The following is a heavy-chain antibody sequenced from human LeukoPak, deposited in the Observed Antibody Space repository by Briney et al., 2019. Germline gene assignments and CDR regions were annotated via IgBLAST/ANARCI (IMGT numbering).Heavy chain of an antibody. Sequence: ASVKVSCKASGYTFTSYDINWVRQAPGQGLEWMGWINPNSGDTNYALKFQGRVTMTRDTSISTAYMDLSRLKSDDTAVYYCTRDENLVTMMIYHRWFDPWGQGTLVTVSS. D-gene: IGHD3-22*01. J-gene: IGHJ5*02. CDR1: GYTFTSYD. CDR3: TRDENLVTMMIYHRWFDP. V-gene: IGHV1-2*02. CDR2: INPNSGDT.